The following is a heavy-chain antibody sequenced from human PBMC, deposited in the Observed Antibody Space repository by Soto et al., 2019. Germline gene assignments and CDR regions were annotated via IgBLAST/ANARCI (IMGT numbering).Heavy chain of an antibody. CDR2: IISSGSTK. Sequence: QVQLVESGGGLVKPGGSLRLSCTASGFTFSDYYMTWIRQAPGEGLDWVSYIISSGSTKYYADSVKGRFTISRDNAKNPLYLQMNSLRAEDTAVYYCARAISGVGILDYWGQGTLVTVSS. CDR1: GFTFSDYY. CDR3: ARAISGVGILDY. D-gene: IGHD3-3*01. V-gene: IGHV3-11*01. J-gene: IGHJ4*02.